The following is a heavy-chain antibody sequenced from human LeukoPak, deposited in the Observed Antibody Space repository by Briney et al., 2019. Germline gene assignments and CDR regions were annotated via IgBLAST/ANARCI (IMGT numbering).Heavy chain of an antibody. Sequence: SETLSLTCTVSGYSISSGYYWGWIRPPPGKGLEWIGNIYHSGSTYYNPSLKSRVTISVDTSKNQFSLKLSSVTAADTAVYYCASNWVAAKYYYYYMDVWGKGTTVSVSS. CDR1: GYSISSGYY. CDR2: IYHSGST. J-gene: IGHJ6*03. D-gene: IGHD6-25*01. V-gene: IGHV4-38-2*02. CDR3: ASNWVAAKYYYYYMDV.